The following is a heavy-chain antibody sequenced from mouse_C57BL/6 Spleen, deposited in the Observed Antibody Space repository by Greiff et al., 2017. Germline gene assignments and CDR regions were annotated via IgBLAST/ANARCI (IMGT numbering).Heavy chain of an antibody. V-gene: IGHV14-1*01. CDR3: TTYYGSSSPFAY. Sequence: EVKLQQSGAELVRPGASVKLSCTASGFNIKDYYMHWVKQRPEQGLEWIGRIDPEDGDTEYAPKFQGKATMTADTSSNTAYLQLSSLTSEDTAVYYCTTYYGSSSPFAYWGQGTLVTVSA. J-gene: IGHJ3*01. CDR2: IDPEDGDT. CDR1: GFNIKDYY. D-gene: IGHD1-1*01.